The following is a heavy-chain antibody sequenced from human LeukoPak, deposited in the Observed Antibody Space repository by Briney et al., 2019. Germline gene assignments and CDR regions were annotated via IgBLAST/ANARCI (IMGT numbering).Heavy chain of an antibody. CDR2: INHSGST. D-gene: IGHD1-1*01. CDR1: GGSFSGYY. J-gene: IGHJ4*02. V-gene: IGHV4-34*01. CDR3: ARDFKGMTTIDY. Sequence: PSETLSLTCAVYGGSFSGYYWSWIRQPPGKGLDWIGEINHSGSTNYNPSLKSRVTISVDTSRNQFSLKLNSVTAADTAVYYCARDFKGMTTIDYWGQGTLVTVSS.